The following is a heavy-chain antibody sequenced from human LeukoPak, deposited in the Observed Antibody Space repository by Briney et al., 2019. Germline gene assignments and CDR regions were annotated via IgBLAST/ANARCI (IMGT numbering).Heavy chain of an antibody. Sequence: GGSLRLSCAASGFTSSSYSMNWVRQAPGKGLEWVSSISSSSSYIYYADSVKGRFTISRDNAKNSLYLQMNSLRAEDTAVYYCARHSPGGWLAHAFDIWGQGTMVTVSS. V-gene: IGHV3-21*01. CDR3: ARHSPGGWLAHAFDI. CDR2: ISSSSSYI. J-gene: IGHJ3*02. D-gene: IGHD6-19*01. CDR1: GFTSSSYS.